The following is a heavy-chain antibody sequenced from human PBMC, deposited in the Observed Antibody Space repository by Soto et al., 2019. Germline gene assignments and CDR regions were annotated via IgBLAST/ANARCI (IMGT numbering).Heavy chain of an antibody. CDR2: IYPRDSNA. CDR1: GYRFSTNW. Sequence: EVQLVPSGAEVKKPGESLKISCRGSGYRFSTNWIGGVRQVPGKGLGGMAFIYPRDSNARYSPSFQGQVTISVDKSTSPASLEWSRLKASDTAMYLCAARLLPYAYDIWGQGTMVSVSS. V-gene: IGHV5-51*01. CDR3: AARLLPYAYDI. D-gene: IGHD2-2*01. J-gene: IGHJ3*02.